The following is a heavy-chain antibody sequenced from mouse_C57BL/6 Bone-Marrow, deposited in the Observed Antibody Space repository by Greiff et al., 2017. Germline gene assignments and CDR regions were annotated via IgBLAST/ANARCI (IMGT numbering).Heavy chain of an antibody. Sequence: QVQLQQSGAELAKPGASVKLSCKASGYTFTSYWMHWVKQRPGQGLEWIGYINPSSGYTKYNQKFKDKATLTADKSSSTAYMQLSSLTYEDSAVYYCARRFITTVDYFDYWGQGTTLTVSS. V-gene: IGHV1-7*01. J-gene: IGHJ2*01. CDR1: GYTFTSYW. D-gene: IGHD1-1*01. CDR3: ARRFITTVDYFDY. CDR2: INPSSGYT.